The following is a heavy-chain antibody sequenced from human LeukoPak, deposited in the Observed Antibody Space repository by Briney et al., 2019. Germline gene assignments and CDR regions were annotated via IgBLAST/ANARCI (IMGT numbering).Heavy chain of an antibody. CDR2: IKEDGTET. V-gene: IGHV3-7*03. CDR3: DGGTGWVSNLG. Sequence: PGGSLRLSCAASGFMFSSNWMSWVRLAPGKGLEWVANIKEDGTETYYVDSVKGRFTISRDNAKNSLYLQMNSLRAEDTGVYYCDGGTGWVSNLGGGQGTLVIVSS. CDR1: GFMFSSNW. J-gene: IGHJ4*02. D-gene: IGHD6-19*01.